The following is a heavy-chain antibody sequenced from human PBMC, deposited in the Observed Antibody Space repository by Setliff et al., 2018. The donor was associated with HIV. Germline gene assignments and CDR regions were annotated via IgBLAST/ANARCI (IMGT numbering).Heavy chain of an antibody. J-gene: IGHJ5*02. CDR2: INSNSGGT. Sequence: ASVKVSCKASGYTFRNHFMHWVRQAPGQGLEWMGRINSNSGGTNFAQKFRARIAMATDTSKTRFYLKLRSVTASDTAVYYCARYTSKVDWFDPWGQGTLVTVSS. CDR1: GYTFRNHF. D-gene: IGHD2-2*02. V-gene: IGHV1-46*01. CDR3: ARYTSKVDWFDP.